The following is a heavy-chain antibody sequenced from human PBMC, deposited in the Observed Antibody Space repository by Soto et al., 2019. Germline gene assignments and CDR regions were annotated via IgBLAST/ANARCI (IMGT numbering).Heavy chain of an antibody. CDR2: INGGAGQT. CDR3: ARGKGMEENYYYYGLDI. Sequence: ASVKVSCKASGYTFSTHAMHWVRQAPGQSLEWMGWINGGAGQTKHAHRFQDRVSITRDTSASTAYMELSSLRSEDTAVYYCARGKGMEENYYYYGLDIWGQGTTVTVSS. D-gene: IGHD1-1*01. CDR1: GYTFSTHA. V-gene: IGHV1-3*01. J-gene: IGHJ6*02.